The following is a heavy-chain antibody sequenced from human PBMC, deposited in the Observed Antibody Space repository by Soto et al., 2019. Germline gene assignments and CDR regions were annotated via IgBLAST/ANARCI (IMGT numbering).Heavy chain of an antibody. CDR1: GGFISSGGYY. V-gene: IGHV4-31*03. D-gene: IGHD3-10*01. J-gene: IGHJ5*02. CDR3: ARDGWFEDHNEVWFDP. CDR2: IYYSGST. Sequence: SETLSLTCTVSGGFISSGGYYWSWIRQHPGKGLEWIGYIYYSGSTYYNPSLKSRVTISVDTSKNQFSLKLSSVTAADTAVYYCARDGWFEDHNEVWFDPWGQGTLVTVSS.